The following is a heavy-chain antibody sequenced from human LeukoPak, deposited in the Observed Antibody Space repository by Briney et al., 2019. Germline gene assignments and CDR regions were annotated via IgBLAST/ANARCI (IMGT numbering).Heavy chain of an antibody. CDR2: VTYDGSEK. D-gene: IGHD3-10*01. V-gene: IGHV3-30*03. Sequence: GGSLRLSCAASGFTFSSYGMHWVRQAPGKGLEWVSLVTYDGSEKYYADSVKGRFTISRDNSKNTLFLQMNSLRAEDTAVYYCARYSRFGESLDFDYWGQGTLVTVSS. CDR3: ARYSRFGESLDFDY. J-gene: IGHJ4*02. CDR1: GFTFSSYG.